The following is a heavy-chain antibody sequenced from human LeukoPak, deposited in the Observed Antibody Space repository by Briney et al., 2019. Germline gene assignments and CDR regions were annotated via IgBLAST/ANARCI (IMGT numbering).Heavy chain of an antibody. CDR2: INHSGSA. CDR1: GGSFSGYY. D-gene: IGHD4-17*01. J-gene: IGHJ4*02. Sequence: SETLSLTCAVSGGSFSGYYWTWIRQPPGKGLEWIGEINHSGSANYNPSLRSRVTISLDTSKNQFSLNLSSVTAADTAVYYCARGQGTVTTHWGQGTLVTVSS. V-gene: IGHV4-34*01. CDR3: ARGQGTVTTH.